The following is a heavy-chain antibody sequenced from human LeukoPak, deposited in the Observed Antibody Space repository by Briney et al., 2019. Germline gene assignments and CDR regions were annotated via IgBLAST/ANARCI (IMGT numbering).Heavy chain of an antibody. CDR3: ARAYYYGSGYYYYGMDV. V-gene: IGHV4-31*03. CDR2: IYYSGST. Sequence: PSETLSLTCTVSGGSISSGDYYWSWIRQHPGKGLEWIGYIYYSGSTYYNPSLKSRVTISVDTSKNQFSLKLSSVTAADTAVYYCARAYYYGSGYYYYGMDVWGQGTTVTVSS. D-gene: IGHD3-10*01. J-gene: IGHJ6*02. CDR1: GGSISSGDYY.